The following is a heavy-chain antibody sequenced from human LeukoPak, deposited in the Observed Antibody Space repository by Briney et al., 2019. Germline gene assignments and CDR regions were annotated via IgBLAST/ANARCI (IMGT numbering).Heavy chain of an antibody. D-gene: IGHD5-12*01. J-gene: IGHJ4*02. CDR2: IIPIFGTA. Sequence: ASVKVSCKASGGTFSSYAISWVRQAPGQGLEWMGGIIPIFGTANYAQKFQGRVTITADKSTSTAYMELSSLRSEDTAVYYCARVGEDIVATGPAGYWGQGTLVTVSS. CDR1: GGTFSSYA. CDR3: ARVGEDIVATGPAGY. V-gene: IGHV1-69*06.